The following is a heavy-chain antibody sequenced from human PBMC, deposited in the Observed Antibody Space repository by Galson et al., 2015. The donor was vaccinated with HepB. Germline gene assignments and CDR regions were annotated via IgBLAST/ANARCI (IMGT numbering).Heavy chain of an antibody. J-gene: IGHJ4*02. D-gene: IGHD6-13*01. CDR1: GFTFSSYA. V-gene: IGHV3-30*04. CDR3: ARDHGWAAGYYFDY. CDR2: ISYDGSNK. Sequence: SLRLSCAASGFTFSSYAMHWVRQAPGKGLVWVAVISYDGSNKYYADSVKGRFTTSRDNSKNTLYLQMNSLRAEDTAVYYCARDHGWAAGYYFDYWGQGTLVTVSS.